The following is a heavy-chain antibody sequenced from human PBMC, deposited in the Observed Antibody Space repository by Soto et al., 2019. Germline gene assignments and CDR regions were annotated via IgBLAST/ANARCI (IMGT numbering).Heavy chain of an antibody. V-gene: IGHV1-18*01. CDR2: ISAYNGDT. D-gene: IGHD3-22*01. J-gene: IGHJ4*02. CDR3: AREHYPPGYDSSGYEQFDY. Sequence: QVQLVQSGAELKKPGASVKVSCKASGYIFTRYGISWVRQAPGQGLEWMGWISAYNGDTSYAQKLQGRVTMTTDTSTSTAYMELRSLSSDDTAVYYCAREHYPPGYDSSGYEQFDYWGQGTLVTVSS. CDR1: GYIFTRYG.